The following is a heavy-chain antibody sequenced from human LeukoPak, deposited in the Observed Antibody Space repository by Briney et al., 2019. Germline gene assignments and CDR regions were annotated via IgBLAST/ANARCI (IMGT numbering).Heavy chain of an antibody. CDR1: GFTFSNAW. D-gene: IGHD6-19*01. V-gene: IGHV3-15*01. Sequence: GSLRLSCAASGFTFSNAWMSWVRQAPGKGLGWVGRIKSNTDGGTTDYAAPVKGRFTISRDDSKNTLYLQMNSLKTEDTAVYYCTTDLQYSSGWLQIDYWGQGTLVPVSS. CDR2: IKSNTDGGTT. CDR3: TTDLQYSSGWLQIDY. J-gene: IGHJ4*02.